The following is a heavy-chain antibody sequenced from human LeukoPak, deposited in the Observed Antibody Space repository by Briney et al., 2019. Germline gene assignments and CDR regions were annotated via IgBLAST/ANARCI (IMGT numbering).Heavy chain of an antibody. V-gene: IGHV3-20*04. Sequence: GGSLRLSCAASGFNFDDYDMSWVRQAPGKGLEWVSGINWNGGSTGYADSVKGRFTISRDNAKNSLYLQMNSLRAEDTAIYYCARGLRYFDWSQNWFDPWGQGTLVTVSS. D-gene: IGHD3-9*01. CDR3: ARGLRYFDWSQNWFDP. CDR2: INWNGGST. CDR1: GFNFDDYD. J-gene: IGHJ5*02.